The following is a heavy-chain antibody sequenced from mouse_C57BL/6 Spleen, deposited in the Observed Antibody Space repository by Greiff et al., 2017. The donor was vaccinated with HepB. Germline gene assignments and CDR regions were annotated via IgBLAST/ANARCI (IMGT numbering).Heavy chain of an antibody. V-gene: IGHV1-64*01. Sequence: QVQLQQPGAELVKPGASVKLSCKASGYTFTSYWMHWVKQRPGQGLEWIGMIHPNSGSTNYNEKFKSKATLTVDKSSSTAYMQLSSLTSEDSAVYYCARGGYYDYDWFAYGGQGTLVTVSA. CDR3: ARGGYYDYDWFAY. CDR1: GYTFTSYW. CDR2: IHPNSGST. D-gene: IGHD2-4*01. J-gene: IGHJ3*01.